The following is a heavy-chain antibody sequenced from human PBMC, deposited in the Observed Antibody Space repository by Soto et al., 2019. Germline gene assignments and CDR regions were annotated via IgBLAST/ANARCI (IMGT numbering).Heavy chain of an antibody. D-gene: IGHD2-15*01. CDR2: INPISGGT. Sequence: QVQLVQSGAEVKEAGASVKVSCKASGYTFTGYYIHWVRQAPGQGLEWLGWINPISGGTNFAQKIQGRVTLTRDTSTRTAYMDLTRLTSDDTAVYYCARGLHMGSCSGGSCDGGYFDLWGRGAVVTAYS. CDR3: ARGLHMGSCSGGSCDGGYFDL. CDR1: GYTFTGYY. J-gene: IGHJ2*01. V-gene: IGHV1-2*02.